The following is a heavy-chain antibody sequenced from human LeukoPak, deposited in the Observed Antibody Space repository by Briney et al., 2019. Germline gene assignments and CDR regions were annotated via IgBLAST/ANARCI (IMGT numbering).Heavy chain of an antibody. CDR2: ISGSGGST. J-gene: IGHJ4*02. D-gene: IGHD4-17*01. CDR1: GFTFSSYA. V-gene: IGHV3-23*01. CDR3: AKRGAYYGDYVDY. Sequence: GGSLRLSCAASGFTFSSYAMSWVRRAPGKGLEWVSAISGSGGSTYYADSVKGRFTISRDNSKNTLYLQMNSLRAEDTAVYYRAKRGAYYGDYVDYWGQGTLVTVSS.